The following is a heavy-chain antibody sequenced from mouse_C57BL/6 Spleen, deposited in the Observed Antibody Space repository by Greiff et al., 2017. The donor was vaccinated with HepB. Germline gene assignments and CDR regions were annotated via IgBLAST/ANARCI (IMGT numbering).Heavy chain of an antibody. CDR3: AREDYYGYDGGLAY. D-gene: IGHD2-2*01. V-gene: IGHV1-54*01. Sequence: VKLMESGAELVRPGTSVKVSCKASGYAFTNYLIEWVKQRPGQGLEWIGVINPGSGGTNYNEKFKGKATLTADKSSSTAYMQLSSLTSEDSAVYFCAREDYYGYDGGLAYWGQGTLVTVSA. CDR2: INPGSGGT. CDR1: GYAFTNYL. J-gene: IGHJ3*01.